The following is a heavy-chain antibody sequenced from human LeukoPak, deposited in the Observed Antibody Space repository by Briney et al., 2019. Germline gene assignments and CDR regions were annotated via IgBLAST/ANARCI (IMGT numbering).Heavy chain of an antibody. J-gene: IGHJ4*02. D-gene: IGHD3-22*01. CDR1: GGSISGYH. V-gene: IGHV4-59*01. Sequence: KPSETLSLTCTVSGGSISGYHWSWIRQPPGKGLEWIGYIYYSGITNYNPSLESRVTISLDTSRNQFSLKLSSVTAADTAVYYCAGLSTYYYDTSGYSDWGQGTLVTVSS. CDR3: AGLSTYYYDTSGYSD. CDR2: IYYSGIT.